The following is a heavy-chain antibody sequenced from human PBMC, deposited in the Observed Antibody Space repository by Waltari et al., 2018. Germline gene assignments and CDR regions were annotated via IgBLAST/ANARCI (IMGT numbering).Heavy chain of an antibody. CDR1: RGTCSSNA. CDR3: ARDLGGKSDY. Sequence: VQLVESGAGVKEPGSSVKVSCKASRGTCSSNAISWVRQAPGQGLEWMGGIIPIFGTANYAQKFQGRVTITADESTSTAYMELSSLRSEDTAVYYCARDLGGKSDYWGQGTLVTVSS. D-gene: IGHD3-16*01. CDR2: IIPIFGTA. J-gene: IGHJ4*02. V-gene: IGHV1-69*01.